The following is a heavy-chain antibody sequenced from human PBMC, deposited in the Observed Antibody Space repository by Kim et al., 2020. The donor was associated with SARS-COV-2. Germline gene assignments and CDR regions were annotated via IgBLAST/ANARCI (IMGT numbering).Heavy chain of an antibody. V-gene: IGHV4-31*03. CDR3: ARGAESTMIIVGIDV. Sequence: SETLSLTCTVSGGSITSGGFYWSWIRQVPGKGLEYIGHIYYSETTYYNPSLKSRLSMSIDMSKNQFSLKLSSVTAADTAVYYCARGAESTMIIVGIDVWGQGTTVTVSS. J-gene: IGHJ6*02. D-gene: IGHD3-22*01. CDR1: GGSITSGGFY. CDR2: IYYSETT.